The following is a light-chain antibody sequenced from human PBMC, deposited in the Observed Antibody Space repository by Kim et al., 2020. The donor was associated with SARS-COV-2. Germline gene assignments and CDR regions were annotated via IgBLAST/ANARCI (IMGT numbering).Light chain of an antibody. J-gene: IGLJ2*01. Sequence: SITISCTGTSSDVGGYNYVSWYQQHPGKAPKLMIYDVSNRPSGVSNRFSGSKSGNTASLTISGLQAEDEADYYCSSYTGSSTLVVFGGGTKLTVL. CDR3: SSYTGSSTLVV. CDR2: DVS. CDR1: SSDVGGYNY. V-gene: IGLV2-14*03.